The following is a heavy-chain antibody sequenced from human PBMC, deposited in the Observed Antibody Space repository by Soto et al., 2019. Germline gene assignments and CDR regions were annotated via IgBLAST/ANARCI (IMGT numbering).Heavy chain of an antibody. J-gene: IGHJ6*02. CDR1: GYTFTSYD. V-gene: IGHV1-8*01. Sequence: ASVKVSCKASGYTFTSYDINWVRQAPGQGLECMGWMNPNSGNTGYAQKFQGRVTMTRNTSISTACMELSSLRSEDTAVYYCARASYLYYYYALDVWGQGTTVTVSS. CDR2: MNPNSGNT. D-gene: IGHD2-2*02. CDR3: ARASYLYYYYALDV.